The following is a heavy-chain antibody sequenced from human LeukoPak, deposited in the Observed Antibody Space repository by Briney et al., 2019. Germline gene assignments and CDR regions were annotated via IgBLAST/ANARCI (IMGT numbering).Heavy chain of an antibody. Sequence: KPSETLSLTCTVSGGSISSSSYYWGWIRQPPGKGLEWNGSIYYSGSTYYNPSLKSRVTISVDTSKNQFSLKLSSVTAADTAVYYCARQKRTFIVGATGAFDIWGQGTMVTVSS. D-gene: IGHD1-26*01. CDR2: IYYSGST. CDR1: GGSISSSSYY. V-gene: IGHV4-39*01. J-gene: IGHJ3*02. CDR3: ARQKRTFIVGATGAFDI.